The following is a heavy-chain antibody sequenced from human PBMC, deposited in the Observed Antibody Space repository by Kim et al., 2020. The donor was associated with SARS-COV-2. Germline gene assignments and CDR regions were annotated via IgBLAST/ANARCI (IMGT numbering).Heavy chain of an antibody. CDR3: AKAIRPLNYYGMDV. Sequence: GGSLRLSCAASGFTFSSYAMHWVRQAPGKGLEWVAVIWYDGSNKYYADSVKGRFTISRDNSKNTLYLQMNSLRAEDTAVYYCAKAIRPLNYYGMDVWGQGTTVTVSS. CDR1: GFTFSSYA. CDR2: IWYDGSNK. J-gene: IGHJ6*02. V-gene: IGHV3-33*06.